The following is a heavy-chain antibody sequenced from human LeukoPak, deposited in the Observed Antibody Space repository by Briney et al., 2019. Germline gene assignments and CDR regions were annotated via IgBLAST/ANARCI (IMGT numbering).Heavy chain of an antibody. Sequence: GGSLRLSCSASGFTFSSYGMSWVRQAPGKGLEWVSAISGGGGSTYYADSVKGRFTISRDNSKNTLYLQLNSLRADDTALYYCAKKRGFTYGDPFDYCGQGTLVTVSS. CDR3: AKKRGFTYGDPFDY. V-gene: IGHV3-23*01. CDR2: ISGGGGST. D-gene: IGHD5-18*01. CDR1: GFTFSSYG. J-gene: IGHJ4*02.